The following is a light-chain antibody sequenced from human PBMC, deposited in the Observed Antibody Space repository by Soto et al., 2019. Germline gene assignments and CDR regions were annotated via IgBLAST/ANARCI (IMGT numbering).Light chain of an antibody. Sequence: EIVMTQSPATLSVSPGERATLSCRASQSVSSYLAWYQQKPGQAPRLLIYDASNRATGIPARFSGSGSGTDFTLTISGLEPEDFAVYYCQQRSNWLITFGQGTRLEIK. CDR1: QSVSSY. CDR3: QQRSNWLIT. V-gene: IGKV3-11*01. J-gene: IGKJ5*01. CDR2: DAS.